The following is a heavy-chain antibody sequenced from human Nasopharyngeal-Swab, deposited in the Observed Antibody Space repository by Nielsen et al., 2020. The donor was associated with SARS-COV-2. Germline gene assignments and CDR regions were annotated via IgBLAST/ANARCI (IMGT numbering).Heavy chain of an antibody. D-gene: IGHD6-13*01. Sequence: GESLKISCAASGFTFSSYAMSWVRQAPGKGLEWVSAISGSGGSTYYADSVKGRFTISRDNSKNTLYLQMNSLRAEDTAVYYCAGGEPAAASIYWGQGTLVTVSS. V-gene: IGHV3-23*01. CDR3: AGGEPAAASIY. CDR2: ISGSGGST. CDR1: GFTFSSYA. J-gene: IGHJ4*02.